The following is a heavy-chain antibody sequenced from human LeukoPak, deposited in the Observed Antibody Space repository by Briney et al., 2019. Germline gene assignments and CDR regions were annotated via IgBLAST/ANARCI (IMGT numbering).Heavy chain of an antibody. CDR1: GGSFSGYY. D-gene: IGHD2-15*01. V-gene: IGHV4-34*01. CDR3: ARDRLVGVSCSGGSCYPPLFYYGMDA. CDR2: INHSGST. J-gene: IGHJ6*02. Sequence: PSETLSLTCAVYGGSFSGYYWSWIRQPPGKGLEWIGEINHSGSTNYNPSLKSRVTISVDTSKNQFSLKLSSVTAADTAVYYCARDRLVGVSCSGGSCYPPLFYYGMDAWGQGTTVTVSS.